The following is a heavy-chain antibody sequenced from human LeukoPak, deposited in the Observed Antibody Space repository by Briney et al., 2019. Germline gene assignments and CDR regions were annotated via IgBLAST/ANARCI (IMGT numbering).Heavy chain of an antibody. CDR3: AKDIEPAGLFLDY. V-gene: IGHV3-7*04. CDR2: IKYDASEK. D-gene: IGHD6-13*01. CDR1: GFTFSSYW. J-gene: IGHJ4*02. Sequence: GGSLRLSCAASGFTFSSYWMTWVRQTPGKGLEWVANIKYDASEKDYLDSVKGRFTISRDNAKNSLYLQMNSPRAEDTAVYYCAKDIEPAGLFLDYWGRGTLVTVSS.